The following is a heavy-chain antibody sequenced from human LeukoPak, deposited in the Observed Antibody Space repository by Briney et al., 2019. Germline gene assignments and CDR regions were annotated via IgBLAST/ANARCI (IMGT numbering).Heavy chain of an antibody. CDR1: GFPFSSYG. D-gene: IGHD1-1*01. V-gene: IGHV3-30*02. J-gene: IGHJ6*03. CDR3: AKPGTGSNYYMDV. Sequence: PGGSLRLSCAASGFPFSSYGMFRVSQAPGKGLEWLAYIRYDGSNTKYADSVKGRFTISRDNSKNTLDLQINSLRAEDTAVYYCAKPGTGSNYYMDVWGKGTTVTVSS. CDR2: IRYDGSNT.